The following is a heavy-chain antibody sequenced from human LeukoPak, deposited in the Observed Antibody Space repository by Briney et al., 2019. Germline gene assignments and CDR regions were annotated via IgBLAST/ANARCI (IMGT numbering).Heavy chain of an antibody. V-gene: IGHV3-53*01. J-gene: IGHJ4*02. D-gene: IGHD2-2*01. CDR1: GFTVDSNY. CDR2: TYADGYT. Sequence: PGGSLRLSCAASGFTVDSNYLSWVRQAPGKGLEWVSTTYADGYTFYADSVKGRFTISRDSSKNTLCLQMNSLRAEDTAMYYCARGLRHCDRTSCFQPFDCWGQGTLVTVSS. CDR3: ARGLRHCDRTSCFQPFDC.